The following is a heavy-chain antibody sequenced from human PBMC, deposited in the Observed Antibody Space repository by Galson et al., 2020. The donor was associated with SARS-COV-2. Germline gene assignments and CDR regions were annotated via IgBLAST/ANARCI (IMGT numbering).Heavy chain of an antibody. CDR3: ARHGYCSGGSCYSLLGYWFDP. Sequence: SVKVSCKASGGTFSSYAISWVRQAPGQGLEWMGGIIPIFGTANYAQKFQGRVTITADESPSTAYMELSSLRSEDTAVYYCARHGYCSGGSCYSLLGYWFDPWGQGTLVTVSS. D-gene: IGHD2-15*01. V-gene: IGHV1-69*13. CDR2: IIPIFGTA. CDR1: GGTFSSYA. J-gene: IGHJ5*02.